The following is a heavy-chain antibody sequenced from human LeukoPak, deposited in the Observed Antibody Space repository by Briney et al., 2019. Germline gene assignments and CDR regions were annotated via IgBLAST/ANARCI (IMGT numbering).Heavy chain of an antibody. V-gene: IGHV4-59*08. J-gene: IGHJ4*02. D-gene: IGHD3-16*01. Sequence: PSGTLSLTCTVSGGSISSYYWSWIRQPPGKGLEWIGYIYYSGSTNQNPSLKSRVTISVDTSKNQFSLKLSSVTAADTAVYYCARGGNNFDYWGQGTLVTVSS. CDR1: GGSISSYY. CDR3: ARGGNNFDY. CDR2: IYYSGST.